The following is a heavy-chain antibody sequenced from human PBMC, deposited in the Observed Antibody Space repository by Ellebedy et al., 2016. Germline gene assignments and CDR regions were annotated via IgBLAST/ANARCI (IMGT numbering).Heavy chain of an antibody. Sequence: SGPTLVKPTQTLTLTCTFSGFSLSTSELVVGWVRQPPGEVLEWLAFIYWNDDKRYIPSLRNRLTITKDTSKNQVVLRLTNVDPVDTATYYCVHRTTVTSVDYWGQGSLVTVS. D-gene: IGHD4-11*01. CDR2: IYWNDDK. V-gene: IGHV2-5*01. J-gene: IGHJ4*02. CDR1: GFSLSTSELV. CDR3: VHRTTVTSVDY.